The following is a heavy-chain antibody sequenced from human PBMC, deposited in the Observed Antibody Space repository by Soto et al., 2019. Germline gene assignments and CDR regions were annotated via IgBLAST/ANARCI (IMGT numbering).Heavy chain of an antibody. V-gene: IGHV1-8*01. CDR3: ARAKSGSKGGNWFDP. Sequence: ASVKVSCKASGYTFTNYDINWVRQATGQGLEWMGWMNPNSGNTGYAQKFQGRVTMTRNTSISTAYMELSSLRSEDTAVYYCARAKSGSKGGNWFDPWGQGMVVTVSS. J-gene: IGHJ5*02. D-gene: IGHD3-10*01. CDR1: GYTFTNYD. CDR2: MNPNSGNT.